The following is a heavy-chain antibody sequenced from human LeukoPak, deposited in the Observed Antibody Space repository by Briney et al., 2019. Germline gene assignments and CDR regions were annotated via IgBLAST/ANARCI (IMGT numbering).Heavy chain of an antibody. J-gene: IGHJ4*02. Sequence: GGSLRGSCAASGSAFSSDRMSWVRQAPGKGLEWVANIQQDRSEKYYVEAVNVRFTISRDNAKNSLYLKMNSLSAEDTDVYYCATARGTIWGPGTLVTVSS. CDR1: GSAFSSDR. CDR3: ATARGTI. V-gene: IGHV3-7*04. D-gene: IGHD3-9*01. CDR2: IQQDRSEK.